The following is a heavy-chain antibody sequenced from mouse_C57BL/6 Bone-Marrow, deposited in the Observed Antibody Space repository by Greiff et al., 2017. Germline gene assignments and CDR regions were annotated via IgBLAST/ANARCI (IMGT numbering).Heavy chain of an antibody. Sequence: VQLQQSGPGLVQPSQSLSITCTVSGFSLTSSGVHWVRQSPGKGLEWLGVIWSGGSTDYNAAFISRLSISKDNSKSQVFFKMNSLQADDTAIYYCARMIYYDYDGAFAYWGQGTLVTVSA. CDR1: GFSLTSSG. CDR3: ARMIYYDYDGAFAY. V-gene: IGHV2-2*01. D-gene: IGHD2-4*01. J-gene: IGHJ3*01. CDR2: IWSGGST.